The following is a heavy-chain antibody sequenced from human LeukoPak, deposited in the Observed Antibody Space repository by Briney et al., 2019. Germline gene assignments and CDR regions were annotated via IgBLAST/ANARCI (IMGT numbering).Heavy chain of an antibody. CDR3: ARSASGYRTNYYFDY. V-gene: IGHV3-53*05. D-gene: IGHD5-18*01. J-gene: IGHJ4*02. CDR2: IYSGGST. CDR1: GFTVSSNY. Sequence: GGSLRLSCAASGFTVSSNYMSWVRQAPGKGLEWVSVIYSGGSTYYADSVEGRFTISRDNSKNTLYLQMNSLRAEDTAVYYCARSASGYRTNYYFDYWGQGTLVTVSS.